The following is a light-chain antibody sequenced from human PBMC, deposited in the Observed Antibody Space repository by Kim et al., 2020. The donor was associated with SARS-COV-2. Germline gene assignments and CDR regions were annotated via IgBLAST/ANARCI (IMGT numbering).Light chain of an antibody. V-gene: IGLV2-14*04. CDR1: SSDVGGYNY. Sequence: QLITITCTGTSSDVGGYNYVSWYQQHPGKATKLMIYDVSKRPSGVSTRFSGSKSGNTASLTISGLQAEDEADYYCSSYTSSSTLGVFGGGTQLT. CDR3: SSYTSSSTLGV. CDR2: DVS. J-gene: IGLJ2*01.